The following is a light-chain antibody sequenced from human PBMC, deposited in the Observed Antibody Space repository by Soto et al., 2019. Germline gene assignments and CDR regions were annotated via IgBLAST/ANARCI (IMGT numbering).Light chain of an antibody. CDR3: SSCTRSRILEVV. V-gene: IGLV2-14*01. CDR2: EVN. Sequence: QSALTQPASVSGSAGQSITISCTGTSSDVSDYKYVSWYQQHPGKAPKLMIYEVNNRPSGVSNRFSGSKSGTTASLTISGLQAEDEADYYCSSCTRSRILEVVFGGGIKLTVL. J-gene: IGLJ2*01. CDR1: SSDVSDYKY.